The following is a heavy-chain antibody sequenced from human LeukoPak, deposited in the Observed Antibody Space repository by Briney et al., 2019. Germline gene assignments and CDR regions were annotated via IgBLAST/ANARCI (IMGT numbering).Heavy chain of an antibody. J-gene: IGHJ5*02. Sequence: PGGSLRLSCAASGFTFSSYAMSWVRQAPGKGLEWVSAISVSGGSTYYADSVKGRFTISRDNSKNTLYLQMNSLRAEDTAVYYCAKEEGSRYCSSTSCYKYNWFDPWGQGTLVTVSS. CDR3: AKEEGSRYCSSTSCYKYNWFDP. V-gene: IGHV3-23*01. CDR1: GFTFSSYA. D-gene: IGHD2-2*01. CDR2: ISVSGGST.